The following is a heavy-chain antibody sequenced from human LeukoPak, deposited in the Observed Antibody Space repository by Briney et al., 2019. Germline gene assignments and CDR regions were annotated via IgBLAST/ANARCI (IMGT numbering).Heavy chain of an antibody. CDR1: GFTFSSYG. Sequence: GGSLRLSCAASGFTFSSYGMHWVRQAPGKGLEWVAVISYDGSNKYYADSVKGRFTISRDNSKNTLYLQMNSLRAEDTAVYYCAKVRKSLAPDAFDIWGQGTVVTVSS. V-gene: IGHV3-30*18. CDR2: ISYDGSNK. J-gene: IGHJ3*02. CDR3: AKVRKSLAPDAFDI. D-gene: IGHD1-14*01.